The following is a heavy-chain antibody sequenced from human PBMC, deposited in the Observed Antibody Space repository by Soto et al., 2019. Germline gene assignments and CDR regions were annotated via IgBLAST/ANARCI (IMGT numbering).Heavy chain of an antibody. CDR3: AVTTGTSITGPPG. Sequence: QVQLVQSGAEVKKPGSSVKVSCKASGGRFSRHTVSWVRQAPGQGLEWVGGIIPIFGTTNYGNILRGRVTITADASTGTAYMELSSLRSDDTAVYYGAVTTGTSITGPPGWGQGTLVTVSS. CDR1: GGRFSRHT. D-gene: IGHD4-17*01. J-gene: IGHJ4*02. CDR2: IIPIFGTT. V-gene: IGHV1-69*01.